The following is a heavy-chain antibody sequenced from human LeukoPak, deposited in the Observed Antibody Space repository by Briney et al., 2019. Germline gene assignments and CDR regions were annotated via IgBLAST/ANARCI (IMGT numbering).Heavy chain of an antibody. Sequence: ASVKVSCKASGYTFTAYAMHWVRLAPGQRSEWMGWINAGTGNTRYSQEFQGRVTITRDTSASTAYMELSSLKSEDTAVYYCARGVYGDFYFDFWGQGTLVTVSS. CDR3: ARGVYGDFYFDF. V-gene: IGHV1-3*01. D-gene: IGHD4-17*01. CDR2: INAGTGNT. CDR1: GYTFTAYA. J-gene: IGHJ4*02.